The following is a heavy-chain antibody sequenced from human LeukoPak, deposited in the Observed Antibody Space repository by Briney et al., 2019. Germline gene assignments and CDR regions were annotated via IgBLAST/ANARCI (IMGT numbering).Heavy chain of an antibody. CDR3: ANLLRWEPY. CDR1: GFTFSSLA. D-gene: IGHD4-23*01. V-gene: IGHV3-23*01. J-gene: IGHJ4*02. CDR2: ISGSGGNT. Sequence: GGSLRLSCAASGFTFSSLAMSWVRQAPGKGLEWVSGISGSGGNTYYADSVKGRFTVSRDNSKNTLYLQMNSLRAEDTAVYYCANLLRWEPYWGQGTLVTVSS.